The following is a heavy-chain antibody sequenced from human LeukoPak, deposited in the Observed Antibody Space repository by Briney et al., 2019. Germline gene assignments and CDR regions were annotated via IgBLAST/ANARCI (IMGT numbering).Heavy chain of an antibody. CDR1: GFTVSSNY. V-gene: IGHV3-53*01. J-gene: IGHJ4*02. Sequence: GGSLRLSCAASGFTVSSNYMSWVRQAPGKGLEWVSVIYSGGSTYCADSVKGRFTISRDNSKNTLYLQMNSLRAEDTAVYYCARVYSSGWPSDYWGQGTLVTVSS. D-gene: IGHD6-19*01. CDR3: ARVYSSGWPSDY. CDR2: IYSGGST.